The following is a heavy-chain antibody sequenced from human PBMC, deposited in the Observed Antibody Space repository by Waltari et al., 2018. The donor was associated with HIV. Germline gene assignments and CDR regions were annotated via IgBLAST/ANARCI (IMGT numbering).Heavy chain of an antibody. CDR3: ARHVGGYDSSGYFPYYFDY. CDR1: DGPTARSSYY. D-gene: IGHD3-22*01. J-gene: IGHJ4*02. Sequence: QLQLQESGPGLVKPSETLSLTCTVSDGPTARSSYYWGWLRQPPGKGLEWIGSIYYSGSTYDNPSLKSRVTISVDTSKNRFSLKLSSVTAADTAVYYCARHVGGYDSSGYFPYYFDYWGQGALVTVSS. CDR2: IYYSGST. V-gene: IGHV4-39*01.